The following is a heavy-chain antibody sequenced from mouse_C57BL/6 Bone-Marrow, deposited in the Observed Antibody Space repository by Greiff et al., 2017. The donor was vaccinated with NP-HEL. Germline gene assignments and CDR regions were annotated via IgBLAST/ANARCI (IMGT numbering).Heavy chain of an antibody. Sequence: VKLKQSGPGLVQPSQSLSITCTVSGFSLTSYGVHWVRQSPGKGLEWLGVIWSGGSTDYNAAFISRLSISKDNSKSQVFFKMNSLQADDTAIYYCARNRRIYYDYDGYAMDYWGQGTSVTVSS. V-gene: IGHV2-2*01. D-gene: IGHD2-4*01. J-gene: IGHJ4*01. CDR2: IWSGGST. CDR3: ARNRRIYYDYDGYAMDY. CDR1: GFSLTSYG.